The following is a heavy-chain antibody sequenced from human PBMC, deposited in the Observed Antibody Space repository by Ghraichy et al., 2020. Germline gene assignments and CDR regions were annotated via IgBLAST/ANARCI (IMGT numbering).Heavy chain of an antibody. CDR2: ISSSSSTI. Sequence: LSLTCAASGFTFSSYSMNWVRQAPGKGLEWVSYISSSSSTIYYADSVKGRFTISRDNAKNSLYLQMNSLRDEDTAVYYCARDPDYYGSGSYAVSPWFDPWGQGTLVTVSS. J-gene: IGHJ5*02. V-gene: IGHV3-48*02. D-gene: IGHD3-10*01. CDR1: GFTFSSYS. CDR3: ARDPDYYGSGSYAVSPWFDP.